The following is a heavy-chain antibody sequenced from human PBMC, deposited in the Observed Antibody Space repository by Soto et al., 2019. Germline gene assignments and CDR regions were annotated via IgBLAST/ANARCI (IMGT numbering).Heavy chain of an antibody. D-gene: IGHD3-3*01. Sequence: QVQLVQSGAEVKKPGASVKVSCKASGYTFTSYRISWVRQAPGQGLERMGWISAYNGNTNYAQKLQGRVTMTTDTSTSTAYMELRSLRSDDTAVYYCARDLDGITIFGVVHNWFDAWGQGTLVTVSS. CDR3: ARDLDGITIFGVVHNWFDA. J-gene: IGHJ5*02. CDR1: GYTFTSYR. CDR2: ISAYNGNT. V-gene: IGHV1-18*01.